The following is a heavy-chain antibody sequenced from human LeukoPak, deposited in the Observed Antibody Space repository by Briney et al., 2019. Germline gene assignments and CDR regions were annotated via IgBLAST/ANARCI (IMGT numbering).Heavy chain of an antibody. V-gene: IGHV4-4*02. CDR3: ARNGGNSDVDD. D-gene: IGHD4-23*01. CDR1: GGSITTNNW. Sequence: PSGTLSLTGAVSGGSITTNNWWRWVRQPPGKGLEWIGEVYHSGNTNYNLSLKSRVTISVDKTKNQFSLKLNSVTAADTAVYYCARNGGNSDVDDWGQGTLVTVSS. J-gene: IGHJ4*02. CDR2: VYHSGNT.